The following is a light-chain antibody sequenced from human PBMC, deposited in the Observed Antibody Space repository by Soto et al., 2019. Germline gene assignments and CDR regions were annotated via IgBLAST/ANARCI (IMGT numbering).Light chain of an antibody. CDR3: QSYDNRLSGLV. CDR1: SSNIGAGYD. Sequence: QSVLTQPPSVSGAPGQRVTISCTGSSSNIGAGYDVHWYQQLPGTAPKLLIYGNNNRPSGVPDRFSGSKSGTSASLAITGLQAEDEADYYCQSYDNRLSGLVFGTGTKVTVL. CDR2: GNN. V-gene: IGLV1-40*01. J-gene: IGLJ1*01.